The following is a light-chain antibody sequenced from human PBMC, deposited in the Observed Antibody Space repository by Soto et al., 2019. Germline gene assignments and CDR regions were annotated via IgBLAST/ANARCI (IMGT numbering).Light chain of an antibody. Sequence: MTQSPSSLSASGGVKIIITCRVSRDVGSDVSWYQQKPGQAPKLLIYAASNLYTGVPSRFSGSRSGTEFTLTISSLEPEDFAVYYCQPRSNWPPWTFGQGTKVDIK. CDR3: QPRSNWPPWT. V-gene: IGKV1-17*01. CDR2: AAS. J-gene: IGKJ1*01. CDR1: RDVGSD.